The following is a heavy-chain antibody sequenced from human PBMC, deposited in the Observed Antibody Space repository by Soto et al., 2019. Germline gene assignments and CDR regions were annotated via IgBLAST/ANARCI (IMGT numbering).Heavy chain of an antibody. CDR2: ISPSSTYI. J-gene: IGHJ4*02. Sequence: GSLRLSCAASGLNFEKCSMNWVRQPPGKGPEWLASISPSSTYIRYADSVKGRFTISRDNARNSLSLQMMNLRADDTAIYYCATDTGDIEVVPATTWGQGTLVTVSS. CDR3: ATDTGDIEVVPATT. CDR1: GLNFEKCS. V-gene: IGHV3-21*04. D-gene: IGHD2-15*01.